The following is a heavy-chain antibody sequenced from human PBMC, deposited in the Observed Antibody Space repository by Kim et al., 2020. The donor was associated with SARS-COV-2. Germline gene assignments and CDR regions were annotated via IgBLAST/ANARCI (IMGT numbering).Heavy chain of an antibody. J-gene: IGHJ4*02. D-gene: IGHD6-19*01. Sequence: GGSLRLSCVASVFTLSSFWMTWVRHSPGKGLEWVANIKQDGTETAHADSVKGRFTISRDNAKNSLYLQMNSLRVDDTAVYYCASGSGWLIDYYWGQGTLV. CDR1: VFTLSSFW. CDR3: ASGSGWLIDYY. V-gene: IGHV3-7*01. CDR2: IKQDGTET.